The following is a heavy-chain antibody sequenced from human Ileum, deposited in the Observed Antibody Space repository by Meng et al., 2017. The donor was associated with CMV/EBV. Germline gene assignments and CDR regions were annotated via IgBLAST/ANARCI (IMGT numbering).Heavy chain of an antibody. CDR1: GYTFTNNH. D-gene: IGHD1-26*01. Sequence: CKTSGYTFTNNHSIWVRQAPGQGPEWMGEIDTNTGNPTYAQGFTGRFVFSLDTSVNTAYLQISSLKAEDTAVYYCARDGLSGRYFDYWGQGTLVTVSS. V-gene: IGHV7-4-1*02. J-gene: IGHJ4*02. CDR2: IDTNTGNP. CDR3: ARDGLSGRYFDY.